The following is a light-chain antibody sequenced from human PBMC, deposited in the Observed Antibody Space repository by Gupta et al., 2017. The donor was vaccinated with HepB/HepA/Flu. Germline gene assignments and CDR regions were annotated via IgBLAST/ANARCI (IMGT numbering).Light chain of an antibody. V-gene: IGKV2-28*01. CDR2: LGS. J-gene: IGKJ2*01. Sequence: DFVMTQSPLSLPVTPGEPASISCRSSQSLLHSNGYNYLDWYLQKPGQSPQLLIYLGSNRASGVPDRFSGSGSGTDFTLNISRVEAEDVGIYYCMQALKTPYTFGRGTKLEIK. CDR1: QSLLHSNGYNY. CDR3: MQALKTPYT.